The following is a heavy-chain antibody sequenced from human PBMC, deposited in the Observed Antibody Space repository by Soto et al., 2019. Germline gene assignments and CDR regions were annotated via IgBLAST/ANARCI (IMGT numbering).Heavy chain of an antibody. Sequence: PGGSLRLSCAASGFTFSSYAMSWVRQAPGKGLEWVSAISGSGGSTYYADSVKGRFTISRDNSKNTLYLQMNSLRAEDTAVYYCANTGDYYYGMEVWGQGTTVTLSS. V-gene: IGHV3-23*01. D-gene: IGHD3-10*01. J-gene: IGHJ6*01. CDR1: GFTFSSYA. CDR2: ISGSGGST. CDR3: ANTGDYYYGMEV.